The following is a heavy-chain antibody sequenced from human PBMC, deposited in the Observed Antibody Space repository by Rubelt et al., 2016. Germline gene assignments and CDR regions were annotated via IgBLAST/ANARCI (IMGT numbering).Heavy chain of an antibody. CDR2: ISYDGSNK. D-gene: IGHD1-26*01. CDR1: A. CDR3: ARDVGDDFIIFDN. Sequence: AMHWVRQAPGKGLEWVAVISYDGSNKYYADSVKGRFTISRDNAKNSLYLQMNSLRAEDTAVYYCARDVGDDFIIFDNWGQGTLVTVSS. V-gene: IGHV3-30*04. J-gene: IGHJ4*02.